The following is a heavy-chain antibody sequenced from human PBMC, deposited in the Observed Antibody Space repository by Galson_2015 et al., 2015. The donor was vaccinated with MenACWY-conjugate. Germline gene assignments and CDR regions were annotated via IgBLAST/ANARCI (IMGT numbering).Heavy chain of an antibody. D-gene: IGHD4-17*01. J-gene: IGHJ6*02. CDR1: RDTFRTHA. V-gene: IGHV1-69*13. Sequence: SVKVSCKASRDTFRTHAISWVRQAPGQGLEWMGVIIPFFSTSKYAERSKDRVTITVDDSTGTAYMELRSLRSEDTAIYYCARDFQTVTANTRRHHYGLDVWGQGTTVTVS. CDR3: ARDFQTVTANTRRHHYGLDV. CDR2: IIPFFSTS.